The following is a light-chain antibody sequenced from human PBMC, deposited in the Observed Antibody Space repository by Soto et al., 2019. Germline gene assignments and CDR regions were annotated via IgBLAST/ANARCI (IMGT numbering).Light chain of an antibody. V-gene: IGLV2-14*01. CDR2: EVS. Sequence: QSALTQPASVSGSPGRTITISCTGTSSDVGAYNYVSWYQQHPGKAPKLMIYEVSNRPSGVSDRFSGSKSGNTASLTISGLQAADEADYYCSSKRTTASLVFGTGTKVTVL. CDR3: SSKRTTASLV. J-gene: IGLJ1*01. CDR1: SSDVGAYNY.